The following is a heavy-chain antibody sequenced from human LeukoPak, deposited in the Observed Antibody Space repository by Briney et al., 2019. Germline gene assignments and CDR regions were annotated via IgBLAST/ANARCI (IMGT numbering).Heavy chain of an antibody. CDR2: ISGSGGST. CDR1: GFTFSSYG. J-gene: IGHJ4*02. CDR3: GKDRGFGQFLWGNDY. V-gene: IGHV3-23*01. D-gene: IGHD3-10*01. Sequence: GGTLRLSCAASGFTFSSYGMSWVRQAPGKGLEWVSAISGSGGSTYYADSVKGRFTISRDNSKNTLYLQMNGLRAEDTALYYCGKDRGFGQFLWGNDYWGRGTLVTVSS.